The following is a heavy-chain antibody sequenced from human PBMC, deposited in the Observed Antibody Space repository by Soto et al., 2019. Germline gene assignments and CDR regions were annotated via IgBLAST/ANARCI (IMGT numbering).Heavy chain of an antibody. CDR2: IYYTGSS. D-gene: IGHD1-1*01. Sequence: SETLSLTCTFSGGSISEYYWSWIRQPPGKGLEWIGYIYYTGSSSHNPSLKSRVSLSTDTSKNQLSLILTSVTTADTAVYYCARGYNKWASWGQGTLVTVSS. CDR3: ARGYNKWAS. J-gene: IGHJ4*02. CDR1: GGSISEYY. V-gene: IGHV4-59*01.